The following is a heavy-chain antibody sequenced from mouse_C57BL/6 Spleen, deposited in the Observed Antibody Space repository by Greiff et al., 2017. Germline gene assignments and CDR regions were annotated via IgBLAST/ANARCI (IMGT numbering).Heavy chain of an antibody. D-gene: IGHD1-1*01. CDR1: GYTFTSYW. V-gene: IGHV1-64*01. CDR3: ASLAYYYGSSYFDY. J-gene: IGHJ2*01. Sequence: QVQLQQPGAELVKPGASVKLSCKASGYTFTSYWMHWVKQRPGQGLEWIGMIHPNSGSTNYNEKFKSKATLTVDKSSSTAYMQLSSLTSEDSAVYYCASLAYYYGSSYFDYWGQGTTLTVSS. CDR2: IHPNSGST.